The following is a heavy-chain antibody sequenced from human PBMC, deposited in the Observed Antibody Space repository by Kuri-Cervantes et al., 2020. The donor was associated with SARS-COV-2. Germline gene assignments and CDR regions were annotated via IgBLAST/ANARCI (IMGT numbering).Heavy chain of an antibody. Sequence: GESLKISCAASGFTFDDYGMSWVRQAPGKGLEWVSAISGSGGSTYYADSVKGRFTISRDNSKNTLYLQMNSLRAEDTAVYYCAKDFGTYYDSSGYLKYWGQGTLVTVSS. CDR2: ISGSGGST. D-gene: IGHD3-22*01. CDR3: AKDFGTYYDSSGYLKY. J-gene: IGHJ1*01. CDR1: GFTFDDYG. V-gene: IGHV3-23*01.